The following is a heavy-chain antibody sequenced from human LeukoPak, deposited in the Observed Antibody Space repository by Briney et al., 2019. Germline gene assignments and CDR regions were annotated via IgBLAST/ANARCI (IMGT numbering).Heavy chain of an antibody. Sequence: ASVKVSCKASGGTFSSYAISWVRQAPGQGLEWMGGINPIFGTANYEQKFQGRVTITTDQSTSTAYMELSRLRSEDTAVYYCARVTCSSTSCLSNWFDPWGQGTLVTVSS. D-gene: IGHD2-2*01. CDR3: ARVTCSSTSCLSNWFDP. CDR2: INPIFGTA. CDR1: GGTFSSYA. V-gene: IGHV1-69*05. J-gene: IGHJ5*02.